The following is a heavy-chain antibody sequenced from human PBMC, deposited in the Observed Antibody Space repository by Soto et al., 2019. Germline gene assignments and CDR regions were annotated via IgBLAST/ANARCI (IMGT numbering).Heavy chain of an antibody. J-gene: IGHJ4*02. D-gene: IGHD2-8*01. Sequence: PGGSLRLSCAASGFTFSSYGMHWVRQAPGKGLEWMAVISYDGSNKYYADSVKGRFTISRDNSKNTLYLQMNSLRAEDTAVYYCAKDLCINGGWPYYFDYWGQGTLVTVSS. CDR3: AKDLCINGGWPYYFDY. CDR1: GFTFSSYG. CDR2: ISYDGSNK. V-gene: IGHV3-30*18.